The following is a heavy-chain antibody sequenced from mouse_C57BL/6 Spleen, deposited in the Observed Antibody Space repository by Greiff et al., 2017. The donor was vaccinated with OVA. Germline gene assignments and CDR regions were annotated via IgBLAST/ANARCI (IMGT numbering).Heavy chain of an antibody. J-gene: IGHJ4*01. Sequence: EVQLQQSGPELVKPGASVKISCKASGYTFTDYYMNWVKQSHGKSLEWIGDINPNNGGTSYNQKFKGKATLTVDKSSSTAYMELRSLTSEDSAVYYCARGGGYYDYDRDMDYWGQGTSVTVSS. D-gene: IGHD2-4*01. CDR2: INPNNGGT. CDR3: ARGGGYYDYDRDMDY. CDR1: GYTFTDYY. V-gene: IGHV1-26*01.